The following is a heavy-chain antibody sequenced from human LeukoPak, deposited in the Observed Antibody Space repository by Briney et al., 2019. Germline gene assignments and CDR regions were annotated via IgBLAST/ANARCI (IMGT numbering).Heavy chain of an antibody. Sequence: PGGSLRLSCAASGFTFSSYAMTWVRQAPGKGLEWVSIISGSGGRTYYADSVKGRFTISRDNSKNTLYLQMNSLRAEDTAVYYCAKVRMITMIAYDAFDIWGQGTMVTVSS. CDR3: AKVRMITMIAYDAFDI. V-gene: IGHV3-23*01. CDR2: ISGSGGRT. J-gene: IGHJ3*02. D-gene: IGHD3-22*01. CDR1: GFTFSSYA.